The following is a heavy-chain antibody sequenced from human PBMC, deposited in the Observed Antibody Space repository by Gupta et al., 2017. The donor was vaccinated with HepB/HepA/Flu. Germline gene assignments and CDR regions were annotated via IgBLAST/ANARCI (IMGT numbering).Heavy chain of an antibody. CDR1: GGSISSSSYY. CDR2: IYYSGST. Sequence: QLQLQESGPGLVKPSETLSLTCTVYGGSISSSSYYLGRIRQPPGKGLEWIGSIYYSGSTYDNPSLKSRVTISVDTSKNQFSVQLSSVTAADTAVYYGASSAGGDAFDIGGQGTMVTVYS. J-gene: IGHJ3*02. V-gene: IGHV4-39*01. CDR3: ASSAGGDAFDI. D-gene: IGHD3-10*01.